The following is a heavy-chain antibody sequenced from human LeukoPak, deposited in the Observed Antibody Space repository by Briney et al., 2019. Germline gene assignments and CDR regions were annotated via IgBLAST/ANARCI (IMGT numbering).Heavy chain of an antibody. CDR2: IYSGGST. V-gene: IGHV3-53*01. Sequence: GGSLRLSCAASGFTFSSNYMSWVRQAPGKGLEWVSVIYSGGSTYYADSVKGRFTISRDNSKNTLYLQMNSLRAEDTAVYYCARGGASGLFPFGRAFDIWGQGTMVTVSS. D-gene: IGHD1-26*01. CDR1: GFTFSSNY. J-gene: IGHJ3*02. CDR3: ARGGASGLFPFGRAFDI.